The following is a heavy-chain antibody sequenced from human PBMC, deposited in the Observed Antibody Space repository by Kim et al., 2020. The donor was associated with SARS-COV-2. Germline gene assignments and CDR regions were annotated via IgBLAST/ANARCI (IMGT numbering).Heavy chain of an antibody. V-gene: IGHV3-7*01. J-gene: IGHJ4*02. CDR1: GFTFSSYW. Sequence: GGSLRLSCAASGFTFSSYWMSWVRQAPGKGLEWVANIKQDGGEKYYVDSVKGRFTISRDNAKNSLYLQMNSLRAEDTAVYYCARDHRSEYCSGGSCYSDYWGQGTLVTVSS. CDR3: ARDHRSEYCSGGSCYSDY. D-gene: IGHD2-15*01. CDR2: IKQDGGEK.